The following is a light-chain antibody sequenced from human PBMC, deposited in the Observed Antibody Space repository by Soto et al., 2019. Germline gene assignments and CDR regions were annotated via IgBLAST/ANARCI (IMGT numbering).Light chain of an antibody. Sequence: EIVLTQSPATLSLSPGGRATVSCRSSQSVSSSYLAWYQQKPGQAPRFLIYGASSRATGIPDRFSGSGSGTDFTLTISRLEPEDFAVYYCQQYGSSPRTFGQGTKVDIK. CDR1: QSVSSSY. J-gene: IGKJ1*01. CDR3: QQYGSSPRT. V-gene: IGKV3-20*01. CDR2: GAS.